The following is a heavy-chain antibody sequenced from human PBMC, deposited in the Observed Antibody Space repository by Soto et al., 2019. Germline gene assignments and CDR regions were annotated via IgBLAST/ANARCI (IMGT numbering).Heavy chain of an antibody. CDR3: TRIDTAGNVHLEFDH. Sequence: GGSLRLSCAASGFTFSSYAMSWVRQTPGKGLEWVSAISGSGGSTYYADSVKGRFTISRDNSKNTLYLQMSILGAEDTALYYCTRIDTAGNVHLEFDHWGQGTLVTVSS. V-gene: IGHV3-23*01. D-gene: IGHD2-8*02. CDR2: ISGSGGST. CDR1: GFTFSSYA. J-gene: IGHJ4*02.